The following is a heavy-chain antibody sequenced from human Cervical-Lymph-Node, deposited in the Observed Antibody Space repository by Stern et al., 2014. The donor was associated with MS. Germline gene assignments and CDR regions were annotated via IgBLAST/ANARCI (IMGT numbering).Heavy chain of an antibody. CDR3: ARQRYFDY. CDR1: GYTFTSYW. V-gene: IGHV5-51*01. Sequence: EDQLVESGPEVKRPGESLKISCQASGYTFTSYWIGWVRQMPGKGLEWIAIIFPGGPDIRYSPYFPGQVTTSADKSSSPASLQWNNLKASDTAIYYCARQRYFDYWGQGTLVTVSS. J-gene: IGHJ4*02. CDR2: IFPGGPDI.